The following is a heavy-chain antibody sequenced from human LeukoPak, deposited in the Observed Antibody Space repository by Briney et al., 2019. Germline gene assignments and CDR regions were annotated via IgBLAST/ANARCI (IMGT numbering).Heavy chain of an antibody. J-gene: IGHJ6*03. CDR2: INYSGST. CDR1: GGSFSGYY. CDR3: ARHTPGASIIAARTGYYYMDV. Sequence: SETLSLTCAVYGGSFSGYYWSWIRQPPGKGLEWIGEINYSGSTNYNPSLKSRVTISVDTSKNQFSLRLSSLTAADTAVYYCARHTPGASIIAARTGYYYMDVWGKGTTVTVSS. D-gene: IGHD6-6*01. V-gene: IGHV4-34*01.